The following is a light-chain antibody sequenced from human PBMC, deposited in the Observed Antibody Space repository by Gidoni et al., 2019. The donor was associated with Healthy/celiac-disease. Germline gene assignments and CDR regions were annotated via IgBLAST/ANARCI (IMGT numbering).Light chain of an antibody. V-gene: IGKV3-15*01. J-gene: IGKJ4*01. Sequence: EIVMTQYPATLSVSPGARATLYCRASQSVSSNLAWYQQKPGQAPRLLIYGASTRATGIPARFSGSGSGTEFTLTISSMQSEDFAVYYCQQYNNWPPLTFGGGTKVEIK. CDR2: GAS. CDR3: QQYNNWPPLT. CDR1: QSVSSN.